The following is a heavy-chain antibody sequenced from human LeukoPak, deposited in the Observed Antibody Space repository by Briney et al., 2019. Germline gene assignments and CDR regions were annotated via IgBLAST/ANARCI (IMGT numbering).Heavy chain of an antibody. CDR1: GYXFISYY. CDR3: ARAEVIVGTTGFDY. Sequence: ASVKVSCKASGYXFISYYIHWVRQAPGQGLEWLGLINASGGSTNYAQKFQGRVTMTRDTSTSTVYMELSSLRSEDTAVYYCARAEVIVGTTGFDYWGQGTLVTVSS. D-gene: IGHD1-26*01. CDR2: INASGGST. J-gene: IGHJ4*02. V-gene: IGHV1-46*01.